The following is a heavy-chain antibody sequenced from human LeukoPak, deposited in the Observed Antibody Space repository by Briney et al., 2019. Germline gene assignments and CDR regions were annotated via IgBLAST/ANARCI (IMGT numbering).Heavy chain of an antibody. CDR3: ATLHGYNDNHFDY. J-gene: IGHJ4*02. CDR2: INHSGRT. D-gene: IGHD5-24*01. V-gene: IGHV4-4*02. Sequence: PSGTLSLTCGVSGGSISNTNWWTWFRQPPGKGLEWIGEINHSGRTNSNPSLKSRVTISVDTSKNQFSLKLSSVTAADTAVYYCATLHGYNDNHFDYWGQGTLVTVSS. CDR1: GGSISNTNW.